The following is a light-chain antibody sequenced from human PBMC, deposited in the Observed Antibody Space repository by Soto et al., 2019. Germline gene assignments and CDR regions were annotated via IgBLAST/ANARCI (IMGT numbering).Light chain of an antibody. V-gene: IGLV1-47*01. CDR3: AVWDDNLSGVV. CDR2: KNS. Sequence: QTVVTQPPSASGTPGQRVTISCSGSSSNIGSNYVYGYQHLPGTAPKVLIYKNSHRPSGVPDRFSGSKSDTSASLAISGLRSEDEAHYYCAVWDDNLSGVVFGGRTKLTVL. J-gene: IGLJ3*02. CDR1: SSNIGSNY.